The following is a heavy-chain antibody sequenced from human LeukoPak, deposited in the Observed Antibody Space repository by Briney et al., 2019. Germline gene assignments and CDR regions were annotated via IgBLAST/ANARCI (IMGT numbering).Heavy chain of an antibody. CDR1: GYTFTNND. V-gene: IGHV1-8*01. D-gene: IGHD1-26*01. Sequence: GASVKVSCKASGYTFTNNDINWVRQAAGQGLEWMGWMNPNSGNTAYAQKFQARVTMTRNTSITTSYMELSSLTSEDTAVYYCARGVGAAGDYWGQGTLVTVSS. J-gene: IGHJ4*02. CDR3: ARGVGAAGDY. CDR2: MNPNSGNT.